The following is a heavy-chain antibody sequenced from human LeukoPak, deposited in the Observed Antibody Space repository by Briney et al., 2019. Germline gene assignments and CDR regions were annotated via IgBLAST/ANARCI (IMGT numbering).Heavy chain of an antibody. D-gene: IGHD1/OR15-1a*01. CDR1: EFTLSNYA. V-gene: IGHV3-23*01. CDR3: AKCGTSSGFDY. CDR2: ISGSGGST. J-gene: IGHJ4*02. Sequence: PGGSLRLSCAASEFTLSNYAMTWVRQAPGKGLEWVSAISGSGGSTYYADSVKGRFTISRDNSKNTLYLQMNSLRAEDTAVYYCAKCGTSSGFDYWGQGSLVTVCS.